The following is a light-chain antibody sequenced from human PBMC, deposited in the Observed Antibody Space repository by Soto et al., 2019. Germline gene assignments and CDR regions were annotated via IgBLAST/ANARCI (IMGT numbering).Light chain of an antibody. V-gene: IGLV2-11*01. J-gene: IGLJ1*01. CDR2: DVN. Sequence: QSALTQPRSVSGSPGQSVTISCAGTSNDIGGYDYVSWYQQHPGSAPRLLIYDVNKRPSRVPDRFSGSKSGNTASLTISGLRAEDEADYYCCSFASRDTFEVFGTGTKVTVL. CDR3: CSFASRDTFEV. CDR1: SNDIGGYDY.